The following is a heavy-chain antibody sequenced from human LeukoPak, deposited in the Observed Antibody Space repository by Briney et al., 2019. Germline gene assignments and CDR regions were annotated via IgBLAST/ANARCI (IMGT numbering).Heavy chain of an antibody. J-gene: IGHJ4*02. CDR3: ARHDPRGEPARLGFFDY. CDR1: GGSISSGGYY. D-gene: IGHD6-6*01. V-gene: IGHV4-31*03. CDR2: IYYSGST. Sequence: PSQTLSLTCTVSGGSISSGGYYWSWIRQHPGKGLEWIGYIYYSGSTNYNPSLKSRVTISVDTSKNQFSLNLSSVTAADTAVYYCARHDPRGEPARLGFFDYWGQGTLVTVSS.